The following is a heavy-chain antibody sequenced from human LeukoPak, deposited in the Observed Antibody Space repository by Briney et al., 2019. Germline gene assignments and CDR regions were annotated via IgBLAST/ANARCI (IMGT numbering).Heavy chain of an antibody. V-gene: IGHV4-59*01. Sequence: PSETLSLTCTVSGGSISSYYWSWIRQPPGKGLEWIGYIYYSGSTNYNPSLKSRVTISVDTSKNQFSLKLSSVTAADTAVYYCARGGVVPAAIPSYYYMDVWGKGTTVTVSS. D-gene: IGHD2-2*01. J-gene: IGHJ6*03. CDR3: ARGGVVPAAIPSYYYMDV. CDR2: IYYSGST. CDR1: GGSISSYY.